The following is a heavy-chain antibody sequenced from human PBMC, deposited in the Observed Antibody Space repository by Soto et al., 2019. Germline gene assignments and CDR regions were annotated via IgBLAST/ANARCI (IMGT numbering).Heavy chain of an antibody. D-gene: IGHD4-17*01. CDR1: GFTFSSYG. CDR3: AKDRKPYGGNSFDY. V-gene: IGHV3-30*18. J-gene: IGHJ4*02. Sequence: GGSLRLSCAASGFTFSSYGMHWVRQALGKGLEWVAVISYDGSNKYYADSVKGRFTISRDNSKNTLYLQMNSLRAEDTAVYYCAKDRKPYGGNSFDYWGQGTLVTVSS. CDR2: ISYDGSNK.